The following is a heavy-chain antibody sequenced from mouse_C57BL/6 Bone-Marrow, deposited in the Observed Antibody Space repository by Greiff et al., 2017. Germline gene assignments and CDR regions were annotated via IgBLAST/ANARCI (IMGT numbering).Heavy chain of an antibody. CDR1: GFNIKDYY. CDR3: ARALITTVDYFDY. V-gene: IGHV14-2*01. D-gene: IGHD1-1*01. CDR2: IDPEDGET. J-gene: IGHJ2*01. Sequence: EVKLMESGAELVKPGASVKLSCTASGFNIKDYYMHWVKQRTEQGLEWIGRIDPEDGETKYAPKFQGKATITADTSSNTAYLQLSSLTSEDTAVYYCARALITTVDYFDYWGQGTTLTVSS.